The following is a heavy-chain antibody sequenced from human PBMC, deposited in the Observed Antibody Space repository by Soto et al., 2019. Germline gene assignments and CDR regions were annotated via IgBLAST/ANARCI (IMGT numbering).Heavy chain of an antibody. CDR2: IYPGDSAT. D-gene: IGHD3-16*02. Sequence: EESRKSSCKGSGYTFISYWIGWVRQKPGKGLEWMGMIYPGDSATRYSPSFQGQVTISADKSINTAYLQWSSLEASDTAVYYYARIIAASGTGFDYWGQGTLVTVSS. J-gene: IGHJ4*02. V-gene: IGHV5-51*01. CDR1: GYTFISYW. CDR3: ARIIAASGTGFDY.